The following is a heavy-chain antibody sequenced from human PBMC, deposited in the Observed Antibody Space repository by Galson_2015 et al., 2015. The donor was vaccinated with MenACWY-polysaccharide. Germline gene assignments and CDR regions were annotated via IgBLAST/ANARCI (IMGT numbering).Heavy chain of an antibody. CDR2: IWYDGSNK. Sequence: SLRLSCAASGFTFSSYGMHWVRQAPGKGLEWVAVIWYDGSNKYYADSVKGRFTISRDNSKNTLYLQMNSLRAEDTAVYYCARDSYGDYRGYFDYWGQGTLVTVSS. J-gene: IGHJ4*02. CDR1: GFTFSSYG. D-gene: IGHD4-17*01. V-gene: IGHV3-33*01. CDR3: ARDSYGDYRGYFDY.